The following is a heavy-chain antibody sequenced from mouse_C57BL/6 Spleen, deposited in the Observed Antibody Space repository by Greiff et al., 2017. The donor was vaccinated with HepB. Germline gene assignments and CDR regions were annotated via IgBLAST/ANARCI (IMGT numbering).Heavy chain of an antibody. CDR2: ISSGGSYT. Sequence: EVKLMESGGDLVKPGGSLKLSCAASGFTFSSYGMSWVRQTPDKRLEWVATISSGGSYTYYPDSVKGRFTISRDNAKNTLYLQMSSLKSEDTAMYYCARHEGWLSHFDYWGQGTTLTVSS. V-gene: IGHV5-6*01. D-gene: IGHD2-3*01. CDR3: ARHEGWLSHFDY. CDR1: GFTFSSYG. J-gene: IGHJ2*01.